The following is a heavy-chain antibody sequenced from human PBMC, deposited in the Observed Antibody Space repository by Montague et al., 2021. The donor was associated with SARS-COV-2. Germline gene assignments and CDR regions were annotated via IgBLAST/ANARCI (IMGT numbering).Heavy chain of an antibody. D-gene: IGHD1-1*01. CDR3: ARHSVSEDGTFFRSYFDP. Sequence: SETLSLTCTVSGGTVRDYYWNWIRQTPRKGLEWIGYIFYNGYTKYNPSLESRVTLSVDTPGNQFFLSLRSVTASDTATYFCARHSVSEDGTFFRSYFDPWGQGARVIVSS. CDR2: IFYNGYT. J-gene: IGHJ5*02. CDR1: GGTVRDYY. V-gene: IGHV4-59*08.